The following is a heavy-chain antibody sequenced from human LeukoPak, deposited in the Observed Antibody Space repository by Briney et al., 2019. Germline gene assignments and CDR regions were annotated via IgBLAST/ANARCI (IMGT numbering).Heavy chain of an antibody. Sequence: GGSLRLSCAASGFTFSSYSMNWVRQAPGKGLEWVSSISSSSSSYKYYSDSVKGRFSISRDNSKNTLYLQMNSLRAEDTAVYYCARVYRGGDCYWGCYMDVWGKGTTVTISS. J-gene: IGHJ6*03. CDR3: ARVYRGGDCYWGCYMDV. D-gene: IGHD2-21*02. V-gene: IGHV3-21*04. CDR1: GFTFSSYS. CDR2: ISSSSSSYK.